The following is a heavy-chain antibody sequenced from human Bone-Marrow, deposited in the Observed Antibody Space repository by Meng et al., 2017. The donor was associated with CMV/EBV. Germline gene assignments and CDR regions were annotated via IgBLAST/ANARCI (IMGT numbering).Heavy chain of an antibody. CDR2: IWYDGSNK. J-gene: IGHJ4*02. CDR1: GFTFSSYG. Sequence: GESLKISCAASGFTFSSYGMHWVRQAPGKGLEWVAVIWYDGSNKYYADSVKGRFTISRDNSKNTLYLQMNSLRAEDTAVYYCARRIQPYYFDYWGQGTLVTVSS. D-gene: IGHD5-18*01. CDR3: ARRIQPYYFDY. V-gene: IGHV3-33*01.